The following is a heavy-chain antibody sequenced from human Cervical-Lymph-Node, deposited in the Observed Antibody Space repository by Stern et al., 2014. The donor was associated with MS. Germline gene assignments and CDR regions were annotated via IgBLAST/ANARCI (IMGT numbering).Heavy chain of an antibody. CDR3: ASGGYCSGGSCYSGYYYYGMDV. J-gene: IGHJ6*02. CDR2: ISWNSGSI. Sequence: VQLVESGGGLVQPGRSLRLSCAASGFTFDDYAMHWVRQAPGKGLEWVSGISWNSGSIGYADSVKGRFTISRDNAKNSLYLQMNSLRAEDTALYYCASGGYCSGGSCYSGYYYYGMDVWGQGTTVTVSS. D-gene: IGHD2-15*01. CDR1: GFTFDDYA. V-gene: IGHV3-9*01.